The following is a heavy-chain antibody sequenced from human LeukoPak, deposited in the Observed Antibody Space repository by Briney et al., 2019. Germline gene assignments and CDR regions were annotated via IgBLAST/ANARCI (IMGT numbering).Heavy chain of an antibody. V-gene: IGHV4-59*06. J-gene: IGHJ4*02. CDR1: GGSISGYY. D-gene: IGHD6-13*01. Sequence: SETLSLTCTVSGGSISGYYWSWIRQPPGKGLEWIGYIYYSGSTYYNPSLKSRVTISVDTSKNQFSLKLSSVTAADTAVYYCARYSSSWYGPGVDYWGQGTLVTVSS. CDR2: IYYSGST. CDR3: ARYSSSWYGPGVDY.